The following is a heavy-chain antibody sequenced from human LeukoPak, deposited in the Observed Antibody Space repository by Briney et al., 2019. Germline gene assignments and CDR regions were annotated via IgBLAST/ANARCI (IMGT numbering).Heavy chain of an antibody. CDR2: IGGSGTTI. J-gene: IGHJ4*02. CDR3: ARSFYDSSSLDS. D-gene: IGHD3-22*01. V-gene: IGHV3-48*02. CDR1: GFTRIHHG. Sequence: GESLRLSCGASGFTRIHHGMNLVRQAAGKGLEWISHIGGSGTTIYYADSVKGRFTISRDNAENSLYLQMTSLRDDDTAFYYCARSFYDSSSLDSWGQGTLVTVSS.